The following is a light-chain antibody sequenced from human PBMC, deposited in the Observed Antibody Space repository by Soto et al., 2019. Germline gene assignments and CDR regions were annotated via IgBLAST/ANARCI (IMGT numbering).Light chain of an antibody. V-gene: IGKV1-5*03. CDR2: KAS. CDR3: QQYNSYPT. Sequence: DIQMTQSPSTLSASVGDRVTITFRASQSISSWLAWYQQKPGTAPKLLIYKASSLESGVPSRFSGSGSGTEFTLTISSLQPDDVATYYCQQYNSYPTFGQGKRLESK. J-gene: IGKJ5*01. CDR1: QSISSW.